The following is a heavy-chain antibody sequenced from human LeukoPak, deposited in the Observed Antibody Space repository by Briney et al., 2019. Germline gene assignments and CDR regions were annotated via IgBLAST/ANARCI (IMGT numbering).Heavy chain of an antibody. D-gene: IGHD2-15*01. Sequence: GGSLRLSCAASGFTFSSYGMRWVRQAPGKGLEWVAVISYDGRNKYYADSVKGRFTISRDNSKNTLYLQMNSLRAEDTAVYYCAKDKSLGYCSGGSCYPHDYWGQGTLVTVSS. CDR1: GFTFSSYG. CDR2: ISYDGRNK. J-gene: IGHJ4*02. V-gene: IGHV3-30*18. CDR3: AKDKSLGYCSGGSCYPHDY.